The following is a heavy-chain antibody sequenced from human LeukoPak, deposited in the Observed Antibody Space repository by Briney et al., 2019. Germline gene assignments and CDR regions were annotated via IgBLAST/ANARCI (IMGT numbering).Heavy chain of an antibody. CDR2: IWSDGSNK. CDR3: ARDISQQLGPGFDY. V-gene: IGHV3-33*01. Sequence: GRSLRLSCAASGFTFSTYAMTWVRKAPGRGLEGGAVIWSDGSNKYYADSVKGRFTISRDNSKNTLYLQMNSLRAEDTAVYYCARDISQQLGPGFDYWGQGTLVTVSS. CDR1: GFTFSTYA. J-gene: IGHJ4*02. D-gene: IGHD6-13*01.